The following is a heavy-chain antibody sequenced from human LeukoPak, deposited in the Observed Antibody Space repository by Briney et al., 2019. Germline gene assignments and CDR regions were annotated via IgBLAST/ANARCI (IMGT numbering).Heavy chain of an antibody. Sequence: ASVKVSCKASGYTFTSYGISWVRQAPGQGREWMGWISAYNGNTNYAQKLQGRVTMTTDTSTSTAYMELRSLRSDDTAVYYCARQLEHYYYYYMDVWGKGTTVTVSS. CDR3: ARQLEHYYYYYMDV. CDR2: ISAYNGNT. CDR1: GYTFTSYG. D-gene: IGHD1-1*01. V-gene: IGHV1-18*01. J-gene: IGHJ6*03.